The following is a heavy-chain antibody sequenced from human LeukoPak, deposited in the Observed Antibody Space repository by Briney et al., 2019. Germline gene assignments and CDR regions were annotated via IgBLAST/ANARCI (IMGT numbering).Heavy chain of an antibody. J-gene: IGHJ6*03. Sequence: PGGSLRLSCAASGFTLKTYGMHWVRQAPGKGLEWVAVIWSDGSNIYYADSVKGRFTISRDNSKNTLYLQMNSLRAEDTAVYYCARYNSLYYYMDVWGKGTTVTVSS. D-gene: IGHD5-24*01. CDR2: IWSDGSNI. V-gene: IGHV3-33*01. CDR1: GFTLKTYG. CDR3: ARYNSLYYYMDV.